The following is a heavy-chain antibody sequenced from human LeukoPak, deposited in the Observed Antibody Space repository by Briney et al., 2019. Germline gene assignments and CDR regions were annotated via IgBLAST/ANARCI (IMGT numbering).Heavy chain of an antibody. CDR2: FDPEDGET. J-gene: IGHJ4*02. Sequence: ASAKVSCKVSGYTLTELSMHWVRQAPGKGLEWMGGFDPEDGETIYAQKFQGRVTMTEDTSTDTAYMELSSLRSEDTAVYYCASDYGEEDRELISWGQGTLVTVSS. CDR3: ASDYGEEDRELIS. CDR1: GYTLTELS. V-gene: IGHV1-24*01. D-gene: IGHD4-17*01.